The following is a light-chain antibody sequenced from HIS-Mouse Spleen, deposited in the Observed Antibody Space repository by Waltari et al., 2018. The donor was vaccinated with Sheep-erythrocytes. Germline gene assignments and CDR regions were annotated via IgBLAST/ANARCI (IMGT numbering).Light chain of an antibody. CDR3: QAWDSSTAWV. V-gene: IGLV3-1*01. CDR1: QSISSY. Sequence: PSSLSASVGDRVTITCRASQSISSYLNWYQQKPGQSPVLVIYQDSKRPSGIPGRFSGSNSGNTATLTISGTQAMDEADYYCQAWDSSTAWVFGGGTKLTVL. CDR2: QDS. J-gene: IGLJ3*02.